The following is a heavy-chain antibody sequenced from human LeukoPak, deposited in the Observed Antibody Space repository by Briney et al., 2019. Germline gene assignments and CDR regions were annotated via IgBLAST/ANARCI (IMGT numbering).Heavy chain of an antibody. CDR2: ISAYNGNT. CDR1: GHTFSGYG. CDR3: ARGAGGYGDYSLWLGY. D-gene: IGHD4-17*01. Sequence: ASVKVSCKASGHTFSGYGFSWVRQAPGQGLEWMGWISAYNGNTKFAQKYQGRVTMTTDTSTSTAYMELRSLRSDDTAVYYCARGAGGYGDYSLWLGYWGQGTLVTVSS. J-gene: IGHJ4*02. V-gene: IGHV1-18*01.